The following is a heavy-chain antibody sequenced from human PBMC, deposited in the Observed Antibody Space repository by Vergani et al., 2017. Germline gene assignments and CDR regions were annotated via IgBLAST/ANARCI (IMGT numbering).Heavy chain of an antibody. CDR2: ISSDGATT. Sequence: VQLVESGGGVVQPGRSLRLSCAASGFTFSSYAMHWVRQAPGKGLEYVSAISSDGATTYYTDSVKGRFTISRDNSKNTLYLQMSSLRAEDTAVYYCVKDRDDFWSGYFDDWGQGTLGTVSS. D-gene: IGHD3-3*01. V-gene: IGHV3-64D*06. CDR3: VKDRDDFWSGYFDD. J-gene: IGHJ4*02. CDR1: GFTFSSYA.